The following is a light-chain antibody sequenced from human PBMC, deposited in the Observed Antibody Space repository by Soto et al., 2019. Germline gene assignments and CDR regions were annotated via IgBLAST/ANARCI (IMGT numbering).Light chain of an antibody. CDR3: QQSYSAPRT. Sequence: DIQMTQSPSSLSASVGDRVTITCRASQRISSYLNWYQQKPGKAPKILIYAVSNLQSGVPSRFSGSGSGTDFTLTISSVQPEDFATYYFQQSYSAPRTFGQGTKVEIK. J-gene: IGKJ1*01. CDR2: AVS. CDR1: QRISSY. V-gene: IGKV1-39*01.